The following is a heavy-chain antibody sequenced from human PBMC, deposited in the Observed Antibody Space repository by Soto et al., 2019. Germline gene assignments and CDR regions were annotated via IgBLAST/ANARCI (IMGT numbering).Heavy chain of an antibody. CDR3: ARELLLWFGELYSLDY. Sequence: EVQLVESGGGLVKPGGSLRLSCAASGFTFSSYSMNWVRQAPGKGLEWVSSISSSSSYIYYADSVKGRFTISRDNAKNSLYLQMNSLRAEDMAVYYCARELLLWFGELYSLDYWGQGTLVTVSS. D-gene: IGHD3-10*01. CDR1: GFTFSSYS. V-gene: IGHV3-21*01. CDR2: ISSSSSYI. J-gene: IGHJ4*02.